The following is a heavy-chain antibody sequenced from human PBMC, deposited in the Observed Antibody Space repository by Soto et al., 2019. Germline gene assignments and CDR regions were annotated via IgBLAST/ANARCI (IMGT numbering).Heavy chain of an antibody. CDR1: GYTFTGYY. D-gene: IGHD2-2*01. CDR3: ARDLGIVVVPAEIYYYYYGMDV. CDR2: INPNSGGT. Sequence: GASVKVSCKASGYTFTGYYMHWVRQAPGQGLEWMGWINPNSGGTNYAQKFQGRVTMTRDTSISTAYMELSRLRSDDTAVYYCARDLGIVVVPAEIYYYYYGMDVWGQGTTVTVSS. J-gene: IGHJ6*02. V-gene: IGHV1-2*02.